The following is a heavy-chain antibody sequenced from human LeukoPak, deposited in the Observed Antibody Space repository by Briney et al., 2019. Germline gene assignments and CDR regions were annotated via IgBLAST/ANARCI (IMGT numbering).Heavy chain of an antibody. D-gene: IGHD3-22*01. CDR1: GGTFSSYA. CDR3: AVDYYDSSGYLSWFDP. Sequence: GASVKVSCKASGGTFSSYAISWVRQAPGQGLEWMGRIIPILGIANYAQKFQGRVTITADKSTSTAYMELSSLGSEDTAVYYCAVDYYDSSGYLSWFDPWGQGTLVTVSS. J-gene: IGHJ5*02. V-gene: IGHV1-69*04. CDR2: IIPILGIA.